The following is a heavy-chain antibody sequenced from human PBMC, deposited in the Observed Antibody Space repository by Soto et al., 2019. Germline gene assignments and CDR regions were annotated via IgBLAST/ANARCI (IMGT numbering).Heavy chain of an antibody. D-gene: IGHD6-13*01. J-gene: IGHJ4*02. Sequence: LSLTCTVSGGSISSYYWSWIRQPAGKGLEWIGRIYTSGSTNYNPSLKSRVTMSVDTSKNQFSLKLSSVTAADAAVYYCAGEAYSRDYFDYWGQGTLVTVSS. CDR3: AGEAYSRDYFDY. V-gene: IGHV4-4*07. CDR1: GGSISSYY. CDR2: IYTSGST.